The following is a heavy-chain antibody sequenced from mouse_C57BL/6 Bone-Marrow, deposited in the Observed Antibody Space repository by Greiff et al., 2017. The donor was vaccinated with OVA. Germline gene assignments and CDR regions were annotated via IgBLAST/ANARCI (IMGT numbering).Heavy chain of an antibody. V-gene: IGHV3-6*01. J-gene: IGHJ3*01. CDR3: ARERRLLFAY. CDR2: ISYDGSN. Sequence: EVQLQESGPGLVQPSQSLSLTCSVTGYSITSGYYWNWIRQFPGNKLEWMGYISYDGSNNYNPSLKNRISFTRDTAKNLFFLKLNSVTTEDTATYYCARERRLLFAYWGQGTLVTVSA. D-gene: IGHD2-3*01. CDR1: GYSITSGYY.